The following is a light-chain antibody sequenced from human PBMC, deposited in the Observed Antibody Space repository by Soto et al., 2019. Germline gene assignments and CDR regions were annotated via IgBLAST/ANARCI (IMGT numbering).Light chain of an antibody. CDR2: QDN. CDR1: KLGDRY. J-gene: IGLJ2*01. V-gene: IGLV3-1*01. Sequence: SYELTQPPSVSVSPGQTASVTCSGDKLGDRYACWYQQKPGQSPVLVIYQDNKRPSGIPERFSGSNSGNTATLTISGTQATDEADYYCQAWDSSTVVFGGGTKLTVL. CDR3: QAWDSSTVV.